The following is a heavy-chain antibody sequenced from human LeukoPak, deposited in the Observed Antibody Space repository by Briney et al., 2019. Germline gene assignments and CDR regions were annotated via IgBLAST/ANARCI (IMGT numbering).Heavy chain of an antibody. Sequence: ASVQVSCKASGYTFTSFCINWVRQPPAQGHEWRVWFRTYTGYTNYPQKLQGRVSITTDTSTHKAYMELISLRSHDTPVYYFAWTTQRGVDAFDFWGQGAMVTVSS. V-gene: IGHV1-18*01. CDR2: FRTYTGYT. CDR1: GYTFTSFC. CDR3: AWTTQRGVDAFDF. J-gene: IGHJ3*01. D-gene: IGHD3-10*01.